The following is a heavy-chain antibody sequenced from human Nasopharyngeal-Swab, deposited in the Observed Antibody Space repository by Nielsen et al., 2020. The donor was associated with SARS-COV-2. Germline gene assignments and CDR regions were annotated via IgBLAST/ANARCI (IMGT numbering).Heavy chain of an antibody. CDR1: GFTFSSYA. J-gene: IGHJ4*02. Sequence: ESLKISCAASGFTFSSYAMSWVRQAPGKGLEWVSAISGSGGSTYYADSVKGRFTISRDNSKNTLYLQMNSLRAEDTAVYYCAKETSTVTKTFDYWGQGTLVTVSS. V-gene: IGHV3-23*01. CDR2: ISGSGGST. D-gene: IGHD4-17*01. CDR3: AKETSTVTKTFDY.